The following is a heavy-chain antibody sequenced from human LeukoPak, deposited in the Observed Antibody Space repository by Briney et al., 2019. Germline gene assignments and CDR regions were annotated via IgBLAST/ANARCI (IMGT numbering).Heavy chain of an antibody. D-gene: IGHD2-2*01. CDR3: ARVYQSAEYYFDY. J-gene: IGHJ4*02. CDR1: GGSIDSYY. CDR2: IYYTGST. V-gene: IGHV4-59*01. Sequence: SETLSLTCTVSGGSIDSYYWSWIRQPPGKGLEWIGYIYYTGSTEYHPSLKSRVTISLDTSTNQFSLKLTSVTAADTAVYYCARVYQSAEYYFDYWGPGNLVSVSS.